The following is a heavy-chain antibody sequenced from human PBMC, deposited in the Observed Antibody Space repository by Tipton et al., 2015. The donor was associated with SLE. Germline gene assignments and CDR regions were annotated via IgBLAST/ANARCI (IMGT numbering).Heavy chain of an antibody. CDR3: ARLNRIAGGY. D-gene: IGHD6-13*01. V-gene: IGHV4-39*01. CDR2: IYHSGST. J-gene: IGHJ4*02. Sequence: GLVKPSETLSLTCTVSGGSISSSSYYWGWIRQPPGKGLEWIGSIYHSGSTYYNPSLKSRVTISVDTSKNQFSLKLSSVTAADTAVYYCARLNRIAGGYWGQGTLVTVSS. CDR1: GGSISSSSYY.